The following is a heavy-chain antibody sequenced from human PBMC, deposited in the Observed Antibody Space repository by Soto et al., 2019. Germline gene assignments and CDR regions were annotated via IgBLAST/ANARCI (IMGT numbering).Heavy chain of an antibody. CDR2: ISAHNGNT. Sequence: QVHLVQSGAEVKKPGASVKVSCKGSGYAFTTYGLTWVRQAPGQGLEWMGWISAHNGNTNYAQKLQGRVTVTRDTSTSTAYMELRSRRSDDTAVYYCARGRDGDYWGQGALVTVSS. J-gene: IGHJ4*02. CDR1: GYAFTTYG. CDR3: ARGRDGDY. V-gene: IGHV1-18*01. D-gene: IGHD6-6*01.